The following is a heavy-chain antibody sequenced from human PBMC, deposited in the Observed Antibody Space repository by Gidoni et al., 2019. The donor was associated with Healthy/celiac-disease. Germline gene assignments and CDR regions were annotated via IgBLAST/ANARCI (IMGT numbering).Heavy chain of an antibody. CDR1: GYTFTSYD. CDR2: MNPNSGNT. CDR3: ARGRDYYGSGPAPNNDY. D-gene: IGHD3-10*01. Sequence: QVQLVQSGAEVKKPGASVKVSCKASGYTFTSYDINWVRQATGQGLEWMGWMNPNSGNTGYAQKFQGRVTMTRNTSISTAYMELSSLRSEDTAVYYCARGRDYYGSGPAPNNDYWGQGTLVTVSS. V-gene: IGHV1-8*01. J-gene: IGHJ4*02.